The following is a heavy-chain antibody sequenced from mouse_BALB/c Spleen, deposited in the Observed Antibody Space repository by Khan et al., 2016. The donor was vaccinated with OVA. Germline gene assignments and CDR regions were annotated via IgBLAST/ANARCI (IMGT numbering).Heavy chain of an antibody. Sequence: QVQLQQSGAELARPGASVKMSCKASGYTFTSYTIHWIKLRPGQGLEWIGYINPSNGYTNYNQKFKDKATLTADKSSTTAYMQLSSLTSDDSAVXKCGRDGGYYRNGGWFGYWGQGTLVTVSA. CDR2: INPSNGYT. J-gene: IGHJ3*01. CDR1: GYTFTSYT. D-gene: IGHD2-14*01. V-gene: IGHV1-4*01. CDR3: GRDGGYYRNGGWFGY.